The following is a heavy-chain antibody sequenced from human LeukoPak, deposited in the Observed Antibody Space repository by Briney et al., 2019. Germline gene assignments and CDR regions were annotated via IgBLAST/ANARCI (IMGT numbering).Heavy chain of an antibody. D-gene: IGHD3-10*01. CDR3: ARDLPTITIDNYYGMDV. Sequence: PGRSLRLSCAASGFTFSSYSMHWVRQAPGKGLEWVAVISYDGSNKYYADSVKGRFTISRDNSKNTLYLQMNSLRAEDTAVYYCARDLPTITIDNYYGMDVWGQGTTVTVSS. CDR1: GFTFSSYS. V-gene: IGHV3-30*04. CDR2: ISYDGSNK. J-gene: IGHJ6*02.